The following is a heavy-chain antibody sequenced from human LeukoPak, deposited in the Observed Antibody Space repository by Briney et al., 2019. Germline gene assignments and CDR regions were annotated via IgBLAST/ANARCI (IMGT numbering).Heavy chain of an antibody. D-gene: IGHD2-2*02. CDR3: ARVLCSSTSCYTLGMDV. CDR2: IYNSGTT. V-gene: IGHV4-59*12. CDR1: GGSISSYY. J-gene: IGHJ6*02. Sequence: PSETLSLTCTVSGGSISSYYWSWIRQPPGKGLEWIAYIYNSGTTNYNPSLRSRVTTSVDTSKNQFSLKLSSVTAADTAVYYCARVLCSSTSCYTLGMDVWGQGTTVTVSS.